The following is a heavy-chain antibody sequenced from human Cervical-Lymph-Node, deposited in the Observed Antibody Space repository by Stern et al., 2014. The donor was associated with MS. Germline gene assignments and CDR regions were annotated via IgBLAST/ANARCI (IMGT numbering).Heavy chain of an antibody. Sequence: QVQLVESGAEVKKPGASVKVSCKTSGYIFTGYYIPWVRQAHGQGLEWMAWINPNTGGTKDAHKFQGRVPMSRDTSISTACVELSSLTSDHTAVYYWARYQRGITIFGVVTDYYYLGMDVWGQGTTVTVSS. CDR1: GYIFTGYY. J-gene: IGHJ6*02. CDR3: ARYQRGITIFGVVTDYYYLGMDV. V-gene: IGHV1-2*07. D-gene: IGHD3-3*01. CDR2: INPNTGGT.